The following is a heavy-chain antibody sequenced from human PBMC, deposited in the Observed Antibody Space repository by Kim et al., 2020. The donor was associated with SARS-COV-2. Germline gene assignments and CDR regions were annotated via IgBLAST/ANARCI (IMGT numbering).Heavy chain of an antibody. V-gene: IGHV3-74*01. J-gene: IGHJ6*02. CDR1: GFTFSSYW. D-gene: IGHD2-2*01. Sequence: GGSLRLSCAASGFTFSSYWMHWVRQAPGKGLVWVSRINSDGSSTSYADSVKGRFTISRDNAKNTLYLQMNSLRAEDTAVYYCASPYCSSTSCYGNYYYYGMDVWGQGTTVTVSS. CDR2: INSDGSST. CDR3: ASPYCSSTSCYGNYYYYGMDV.